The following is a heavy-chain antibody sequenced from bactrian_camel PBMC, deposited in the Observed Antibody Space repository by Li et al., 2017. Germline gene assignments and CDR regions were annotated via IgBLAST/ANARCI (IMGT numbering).Heavy chain of an antibody. CDR1: GYTNSYYC. J-gene: IGHJ6*01. CDR3: AVKTRACGDYAWLDNQDFTY. V-gene: IGHV3S67*01. CDR2: LGNDGSI. Sequence: DVQLVESGGGSVQAGQSLRLSCAVSGYTNSYYCMAWFRQGPGKRREGVATLGNDGSIDYANSVKGRFTISQDIAENTLYLFMTSLEAADTAVYYCAVKTRACGDYAWLDNQDFTYWGQGTQVTVS. D-gene: IGHD4*01.